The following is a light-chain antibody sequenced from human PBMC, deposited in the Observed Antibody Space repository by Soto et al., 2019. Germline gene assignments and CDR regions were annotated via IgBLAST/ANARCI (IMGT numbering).Light chain of an antibody. V-gene: IGKV3-20*01. Sequence: ELVMTQSPDTLSVSPGERATLLCRASQSVSSNLAWYQQKPGQPPRLLIYNASTRATDIPARFSGSGSGTDFTLTISRLEPEDFAVYYCQQYGSSRRTFGQGTKVDIK. J-gene: IGKJ1*01. CDR1: QSVSSN. CDR3: QQYGSSRRT. CDR2: NAS.